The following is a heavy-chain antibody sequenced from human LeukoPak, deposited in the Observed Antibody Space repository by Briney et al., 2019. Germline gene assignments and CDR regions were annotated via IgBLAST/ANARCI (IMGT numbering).Heavy chain of an antibody. D-gene: IGHD2/OR15-2a*01. CDR1: GGSFSGYY. Sequence: PSETLSLTCAVYGGSFSGYYWSWIRQPPGKGLEWIGEINHSGSTNYNPSLKSRVTISVDTSKNQFSLKLSSVTAADTAVYYCARFSVVTRGLDPWGQGTLVTVSS. V-gene: IGHV4-34*01. CDR3: ARFSVVTRGLDP. J-gene: IGHJ5*02. CDR2: INHSGST.